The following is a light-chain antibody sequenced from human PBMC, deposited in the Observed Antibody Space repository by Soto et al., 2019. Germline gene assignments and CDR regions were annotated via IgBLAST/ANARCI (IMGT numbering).Light chain of an antibody. CDR2: GAS. V-gene: IGKV3-20*01. Sequence: EIVLTQSPGTLSLSPGKRATLSCRASQSVSNSFLVWYQQKPGQAPRLLIYGASSRATGIPDRFSGSGSGTDFTLTISRLEPEDFAVYYCQQYGSSPPTFGQGTNLEIK. CDR1: QSVSNSF. CDR3: QQYGSSPPT. J-gene: IGKJ2*01.